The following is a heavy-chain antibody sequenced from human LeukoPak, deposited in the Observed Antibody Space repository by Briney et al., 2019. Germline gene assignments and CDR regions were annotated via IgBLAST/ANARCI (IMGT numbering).Heavy chain of an antibody. Sequence: SETLSLTCTVSGGSISSYYWSWIRQPPGKGLEWIGYIYYSGSTNYNPSLKSRVTISVDTSKNQFSLKLSSVTAADTAVYYCARHEYSINDAFDIWGRGTMVTVSS. CDR1: GGSISSYY. J-gene: IGHJ3*02. V-gene: IGHV4-59*08. CDR3: ARHEYSINDAFDI. D-gene: IGHD6-13*01. CDR2: IYYSGST.